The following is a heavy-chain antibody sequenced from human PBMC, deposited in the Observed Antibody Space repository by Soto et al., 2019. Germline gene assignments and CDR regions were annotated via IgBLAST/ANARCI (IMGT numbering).Heavy chain of an antibody. CDR3: ARALSYYYDSSGPSHFDY. J-gene: IGHJ4*02. Sequence: QVQLQESGPGLVKPSQTLSLTCTVSGGSISSGDYYWSWIRQPPGKGLEWIGYIYYSGSTYYNPSLKSRVTISVDTSKNQFSLKLSSVTAADTAVYYCARALSYYYDSSGPSHFDYWGQGTLVTVPS. V-gene: IGHV4-30-4*01. D-gene: IGHD3-22*01. CDR1: GGSISSGDYY. CDR2: IYYSGST.